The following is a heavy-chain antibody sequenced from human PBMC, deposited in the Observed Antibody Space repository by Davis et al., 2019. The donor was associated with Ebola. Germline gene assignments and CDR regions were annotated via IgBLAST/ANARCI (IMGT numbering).Heavy chain of an antibody. D-gene: IGHD6-6*01. CDR3: ARGLSDSSSSRSDSFDY. J-gene: IGHJ4*02. CDR2: INHSGGT. V-gene: IGHV4-34*01. Sequence: MPSETLSLTCAVYGGSFSGYYWSWIRQPPGKGLEWIGEINHSGGTNYSPSLKSRVTISVDTSKNQFSLRLSSVTAADTAVYYCARGLSDSSSSRSDSFDYWGQGTLLTVSS. CDR1: GGSFSGYY.